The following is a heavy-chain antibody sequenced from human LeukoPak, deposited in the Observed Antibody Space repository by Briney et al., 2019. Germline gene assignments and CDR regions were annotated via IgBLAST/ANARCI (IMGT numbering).Heavy chain of an antibody. CDR3: ARALRSPGDSGLDY. CDR2: INTDGSDR. J-gene: IGHJ4*02. V-gene: IGHV3-74*03. Sequence: PGGSLRLSCAASRFTFSSNYMHWVRQAPGKGLVWVSRINTDGSDRTHADFVKGRFTISRDNAKNTLYLEMNSLRAEDTAVYHCARALRSPGDSGLDYWGQGVLVTVSS. CDR1: RFTFSSNY. D-gene: IGHD3-10*01.